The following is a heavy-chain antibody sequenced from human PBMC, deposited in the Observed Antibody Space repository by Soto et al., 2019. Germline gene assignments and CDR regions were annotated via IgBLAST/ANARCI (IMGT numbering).Heavy chain of an antibody. D-gene: IGHD3-22*01. CDR2: IIPIFDTA. V-gene: IGHV1-69*01. CDR3: ARGSYYYDSSGYSDYYYYYGMDV. CDR1: GGTFSSYA. J-gene: IGHJ6*02. Sequence: QVQLVQSGAEVKKPGSSVKVSCKASGGTFSSYAISWVRQAPGQGLEWMGGIIPIFDTANYAQKFQGRVTITADESTSTAYMELSRLRSEDTAVYYCARGSYYYDSSGYSDYYYYYGMDVWGQGTTVTVSS.